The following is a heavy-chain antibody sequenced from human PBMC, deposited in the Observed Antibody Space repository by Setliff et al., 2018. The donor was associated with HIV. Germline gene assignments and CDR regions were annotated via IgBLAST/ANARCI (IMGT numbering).Heavy chain of an antibody. CDR2: VSPYNGHT. V-gene: IGHV1-18*01. CDR1: GFTFSSSG. Sequence: GASVKVSCKASGFTFSSSGISWVRQAPGQGLEWMGWVSPYNGHTKYAQRFQGRVTMSTDTSTSTIYMELTSLRSDDTAVYYCARWSCGRATCYDSPYNWFEPWGQGTLVTVSS. J-gene: IGHJ5*02. D-gene: IGHD2-2*01. CDR3: ARWSCGRATCYDSPYNWFEP.